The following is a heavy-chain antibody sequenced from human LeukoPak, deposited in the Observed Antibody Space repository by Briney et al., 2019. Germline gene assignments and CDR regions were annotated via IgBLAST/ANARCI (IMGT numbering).Heavy chain of an antibody. D-gene: IGHD6-19*01. CDR1: GGSISSSSYY. J-gene: IGHJ4*02. CDR3: ARVAPTVAAPGY. V-gene: IGHV4-39*07. Sequence: PSETLSLTCTVSGGSISSSSYYWGWIRQPPGKGLERIGSIYYSGSTYYNPSLKSRVTISVDTSKNQFSLKLSSVTAADTAVYYCARVAPTVAAPGYWGQGTLVTVSS. CDR2: IYYSGST.